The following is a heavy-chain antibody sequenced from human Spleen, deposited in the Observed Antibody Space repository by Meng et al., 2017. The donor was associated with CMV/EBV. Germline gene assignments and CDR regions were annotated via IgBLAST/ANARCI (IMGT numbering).Heavy chain of an antibody. CDR2: IYYSGST. CDR1: GGSISSSSYY. Sequence: GSLRLSCTVSGGSISSSSYYWGWIRQPPGKGLEWIGSIYYSGSTYYNPSLKSRVTISVDTSKNQFSLKLSSVTAADTAVYYCATRFLEWFQFDYWGQGTLVTVSS. D-gene: IGHD3-3*01. V-gene: IGHV4-39*01. CDR3: ATRFLEWFQFDY. J-gene: IGHJ4*02.